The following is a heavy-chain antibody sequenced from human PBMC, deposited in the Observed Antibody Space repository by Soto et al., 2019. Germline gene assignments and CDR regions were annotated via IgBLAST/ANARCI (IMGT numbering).Heavy chain of an antibody. V-gene: IGHV4-30-4*01. D-gene: IGHD2-21*02. CDR1: GGSISGGDYY. Sequence: SETLSLTYTVSGGSISGGDYYWIWIRQPPGKGMEWIGYIYYSGSTYYNPSLKSRVTISVDTSKNQFSLKLSSVTAADTAVYYCARDEYGGNSSRDYWGEGTLVTVSS. CDR2: IYYSGST. J-gene: IGHJ4*02. CDR3: ARDEYGGNSSRDY.